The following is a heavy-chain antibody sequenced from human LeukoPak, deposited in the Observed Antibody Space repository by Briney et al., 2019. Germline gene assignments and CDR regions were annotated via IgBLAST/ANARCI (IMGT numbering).Heavy chain of an antibody. V-gene: IGHV4-59*01. CDR2: IYYSGST. Sequence: SETLSLTCTVSGGSISNYYWSWIRQPPGKGLEWIGYIYYSGSTNYNPSLKSRVTISVGTSKNQFSLKLSSVTAADTAVYYCARAVVVAATSYNWFDPWGQGTLVTVSS. J-gene: IGHJ5*02. D-gene: IGHD2-15*01. CDR3: ARAVVVAATSYNWFDP. CDR1: GGSISNYY.